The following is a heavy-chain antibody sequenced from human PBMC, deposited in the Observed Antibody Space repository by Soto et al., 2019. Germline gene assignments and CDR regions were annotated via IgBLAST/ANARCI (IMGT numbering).Heavy chain of an antibody. V-gene: IGHV3-66*01. CDR2: IYSGGST. CDR1: GFTVSSNY. J-gene: IGHJ6*02. D-gene: IGHD3-10*01. CDR3: AGSGSYILSYYYYGMDV. Sequence: GGSLRLSCGACGFTVSSNYMSWVRQAPGKGLEWVSVIYSGGSTYYADSVKGRFTISRDNSKNTLYLQMNSLRAEDTAVYYCAGSGSYILSYYYYGMDVWGQGTTVTVSS.